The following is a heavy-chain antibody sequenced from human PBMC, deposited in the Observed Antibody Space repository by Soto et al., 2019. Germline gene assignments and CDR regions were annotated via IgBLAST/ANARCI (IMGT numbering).Heavy chain of an antibody. Sequence: GGSLRLSCAASGVTFSSYWMHWVRQAPGKGLAWVSRISSDETTTTYADSVKGRFTISRDNAKNTLYLQMNSLRAEDTAVYYCGRDSNTATKYYHYYFGMDVWGQGTTVTVSS. CDR2: ISSDETTT. D-gene: IGHD5-18*01. CDR1: GVTFSSYW. V-gene: IGHV3-74*01. J-gene: IGHJ6*02. CDR3: GRDSNTATKYYHYYFGMDV.